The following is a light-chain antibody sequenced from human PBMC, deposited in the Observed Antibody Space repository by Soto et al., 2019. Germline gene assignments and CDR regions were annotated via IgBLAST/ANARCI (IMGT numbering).Light chain of an antibody. CDR1: QNIGTY. V-gene: IGKV1-39*01. CDR2: ASS. Sequence: DLQMTQSPSSLSASVGDRVTITCRASQNIGTYVNWYQQTSGKAPKLLIYASSSLHSGAPAGFSGRGSGTEFTLTISSLQPEDFATYYCQQSYSIPLTFGPGTKID. J-gene: IGKJ3*01. CDR3: QQSYSIPLT.